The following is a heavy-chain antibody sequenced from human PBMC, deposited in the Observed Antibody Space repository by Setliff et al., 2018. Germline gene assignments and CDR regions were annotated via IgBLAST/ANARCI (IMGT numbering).Heavy chain of an antibody. D-gene: IGHD3-16*01. J-gene: IGHJ4*02. Sequence: KTSETLSLTCTVSGGSISSGAYHWSWIRQHPGKGLERIGYIYYSGSTYYNPSLKSRLTLSVDTSNNQFSLKLTSVTAADTAVYYCARDRLTAPYYFDYWGQGTLVTVSS. V-gene: IGHV4-31*03. CDR2: IYYSGST. CDR3: ARDRLTAPYYFDY. CDR1: GGSISSGAYH.